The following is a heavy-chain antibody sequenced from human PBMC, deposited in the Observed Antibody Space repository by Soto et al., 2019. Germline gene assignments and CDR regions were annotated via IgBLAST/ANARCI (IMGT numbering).Heavy chain of an antibody. V-gene: IGHV4-39*01. CDR2: IXYSGRX. CDR3: ARLVYDSSGYRPG. J-gene: IGHJ4*02. D-gene: IGHD3-22*01. CDR1: RGSITSYY. Sequence: XXTLSLTCTVSRGSITSYYWGWIRQPPGXGLEWIGSIXYSGRXYYNQSLKSRVXISVDTSXXXFSLKLSYVTAEDTAVYYCARLVYDSSGYRPGWGKGTLVTVSS.